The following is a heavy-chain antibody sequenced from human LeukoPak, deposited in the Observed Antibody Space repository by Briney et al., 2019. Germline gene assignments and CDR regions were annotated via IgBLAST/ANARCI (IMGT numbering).Heavy chain of an antibody. CDR3: ARRSLWFYYMDV. Sequence: GGSLRLPCAASGFIFSTHEMNWVRQSPGKGLEWVSSISSSGSTMFYADSVKGRFSISRDNAKNSLYLQMNSLRAEDTAVYYCARRSLWFYYMDVWGKGTTVTVSS. CDR2: ISSSGSTM. V-gene: IGHV3-48*03. CDR1: GFIFSTHE. J-gene: IGHJ6*03. D-gene: IGHD3-10*01.